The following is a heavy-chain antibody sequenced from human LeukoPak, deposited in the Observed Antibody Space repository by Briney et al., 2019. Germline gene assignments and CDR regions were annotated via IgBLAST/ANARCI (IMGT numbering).Heavy chain of an antibody. D-gene: IGHD2-15*01. CDR3: TRDISGGYFNWFDP. J-gene: IGHJ5*02. Sequence: GRSLRLSCATSGFRFGDYAMHWVRQSPGKGLEWVSGISWNSEDTGYADSVKGRFTISRDNAKNSLHLQMNSLTSDDTALYFCTRDISGGYFNWFDPWGQGTLVVVSS. CDR1: GFRFGDYA. CDR2: ISWNSEDT. V-gene: IGHV3-9*01.